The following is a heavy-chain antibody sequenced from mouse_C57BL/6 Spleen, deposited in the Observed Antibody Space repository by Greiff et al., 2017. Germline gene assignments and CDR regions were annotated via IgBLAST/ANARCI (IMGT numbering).Heavy chain of an antibody. D-gene: IGHD2-5*01. J-gene: IGHJ4*01. CDR1: GFSLTSSA. CDR2: IWTGGGT. V-gene: IGHV2-9-1*01. Sequence: QVQLQQSGPGLVAPSQSLSITCTVSGFSLTSSAISWVRQPPGKGLEWLGVIWTGGGTNYNSALQSRLSISKDNSKSQVFLKMNSLQTDDTARYYCARAYSNYNAMNYWGQGTSVTVSS. CDR3: ARAYSNYNAMNY.